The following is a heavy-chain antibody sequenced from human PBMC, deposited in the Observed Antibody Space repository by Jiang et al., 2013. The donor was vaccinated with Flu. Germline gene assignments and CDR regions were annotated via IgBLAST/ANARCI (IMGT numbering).Heavy chain of an antibody. D-gene: IGHD6-6*01. J-gene: IGHJ4*02. CDR2: IYSSGTT. V-gene: IGHV4-39*01. CDR3: ARRKGGSSSSDY. Sequence: SGPGLVKPSETLSLSCTVSGDSISSGSYYWVWIRQPPGKGLEWIGNIYSSGTTYYNPSLKTRVTISLDTSKNQFSLEVRSVTAADTAVYYCARRKGGSSSSDYWGQGTLVTVSS. CDR1: GDSISSGSYY.